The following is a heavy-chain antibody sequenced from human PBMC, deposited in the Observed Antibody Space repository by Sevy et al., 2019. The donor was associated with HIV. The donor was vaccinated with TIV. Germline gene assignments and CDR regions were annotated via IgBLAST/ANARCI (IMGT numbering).Heavy chain of an antibody. CDR3: EKGGIAQWDAFDI. Sequence: GGSLRLSCAASGFTFSSYAMSWVRQAPGKGLEWVSAISGSGGSTYYADSVKGRFTISRDNSKNTLYLQMNSLRAEDTAVYYCEKGGIAQWDAFDIWGQGTMVTVSS. CDR1: GFTFSSYA. CDR2: ISGSGGST. J-gene: IGHJ3*02. D-gene: IGHD6-19*01. V-gene: IGHV3-23*01.